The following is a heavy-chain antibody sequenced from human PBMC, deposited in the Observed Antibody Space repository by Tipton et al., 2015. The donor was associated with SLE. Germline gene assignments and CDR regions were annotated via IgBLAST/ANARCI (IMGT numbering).Heavy chain of an antibody. CDR2: ISSSSSNI. CDR1: GGSISPHY. CDR3: ARDLRSGWYEGFDI. Sequence: LSLTCTVSGGSISPHYWSWIRQPPGKGLEWVSSISSSSSNIYYADSVKGRFTISRDNAKNSLYLQMNSLRVEDTAVYYCARDLRSGWYEGFDIWGQGTMVTVSS. V-gene: IGHV3-11*04. D-gene: IGHD6-19*01. J-gene: IGHJ3*02.